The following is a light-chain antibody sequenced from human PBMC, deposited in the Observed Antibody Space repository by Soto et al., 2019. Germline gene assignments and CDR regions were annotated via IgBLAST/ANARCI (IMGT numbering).Light chain of an antibody. CDR1: KLGGKY. CDR2: EDS. J-gene: IGLJ2*01. CDR3: QAGDSSVV. Sequence: SYELTQPPSVSVSPGQTASITCSGDKLGGKYVCWYQQKPGQSPVLVIYEDSKRPSGIPERFSGSNSGNTATLTISGTRAMDDADYYCQAGDSSVVFGGGTKLTVL. V-gene: IGLV3-1*01.